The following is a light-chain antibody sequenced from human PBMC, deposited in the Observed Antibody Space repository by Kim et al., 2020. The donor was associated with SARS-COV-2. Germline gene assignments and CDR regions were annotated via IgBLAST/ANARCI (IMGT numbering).Light chain of an antibody. CDR3: QQRGNWPLT. J-gene: IGKJ5*01. CDR2: DAS. CDR1: QSVSTY. V-gene: IGKV3-11*01. Sequence: LSPGERATLSCRTSQSVSTYLAWYQQKPGQAPRLLIYDASKRATGIPARFSGSGSGTEFTLTISSLEPEDFAVYYCQQRGNWPLTFGQGTRLEIK.